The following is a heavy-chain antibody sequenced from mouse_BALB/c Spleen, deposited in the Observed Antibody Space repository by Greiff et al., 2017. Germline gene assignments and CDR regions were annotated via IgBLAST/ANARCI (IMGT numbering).Heavy chain of an antibody. J-gene: IGHJ4*01. Sequence: EVQLQQSGAELVRSGASVKLSCTASGFTIKDYYMHWVKQRPEQGLEWIGWIDPENGDTEYAPKFQGKATMTADTSSNTAYLQLSSLTSEDTAVYYCYQGAMTYAMDYWGQGTSVTVSS. V-gene: IGHV14-4*02. CDR1: GFTIKDYY. D-gene: IGHD2-3*01. CDR3: YQGAMTYAMDY. CDR2: IDPENGDT.